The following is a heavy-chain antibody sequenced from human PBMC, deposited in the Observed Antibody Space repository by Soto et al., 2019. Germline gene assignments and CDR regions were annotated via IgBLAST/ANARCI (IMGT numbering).Heavy chain of an antibody. Sequence: AASVKVSCTASGYTFTSYGISWVRQAPGQGLEWMGWISAYNGNTNYAQKLQGRVTMTTDTSTSTAYMELRSLRSDDTAVYYCARDGHGGYVSDFDYWGQGTLVTVSS. CDR1: GYTFTSYG. J-gene: IGHJ4*02. CDR3: ARDGHGGYVSDFDY. V-gene: IGHV1-18*01. CDR2: ISAYNGNT. D-gene: IGHD5-12*01.